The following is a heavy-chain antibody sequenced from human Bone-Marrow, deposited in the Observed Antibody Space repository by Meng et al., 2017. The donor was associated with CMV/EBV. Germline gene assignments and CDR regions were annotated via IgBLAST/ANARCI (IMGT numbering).Heavy chain of an antibody. CDR2: INPSGGST. V-gene: IGHV1-46*01. Sequence: ASVKVSCKASGYTFTSYYMHWVRQAPGQGLEWMGIINPSGGSTSYAQKFQGRVTMTRDTSTSTVYMELSSLRSEDTAVYYCANGDIVVVPAKGYGMDVWGQGTTVTVSS. CDR1: GYTFTSYY. D-gene: IGHD2-2*01. CDR3: ANGDIVVVPAKGYGMDV. J-gene: IGHJ6*02.